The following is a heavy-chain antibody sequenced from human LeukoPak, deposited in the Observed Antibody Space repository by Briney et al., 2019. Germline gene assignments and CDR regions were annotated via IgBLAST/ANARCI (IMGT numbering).Heavy chain of an antibody. CDR1: GFTFHIYS. J-gene: IGHJ6*03. V-gene: IGHV3-48*01. Sequence: GGSLRLSCAASGFTFHIYSMNWVRQAPGKGLEWVSYISSSSETIYYADSMKGRFTISRDNAKNSLYLQMNSLRAEDTAVYYCARVANAYYDSYMDVWGKGTTVTVSS. CDR3: ARVANAYYDSYMDV. CDR2: ISSSSETI.